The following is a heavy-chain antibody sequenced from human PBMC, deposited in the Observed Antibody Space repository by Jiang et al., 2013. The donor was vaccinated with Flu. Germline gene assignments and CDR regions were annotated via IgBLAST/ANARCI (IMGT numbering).Heavy chain of an antibody. D-gene: IGHD1-1*01. V-gene: IGHV4-59*01. CDR3: AREGIIEGYGS. Sequence: LLKPSETLSLTCTVSGGSISSYYWSWIRQPPGKGLEWIGYIYYSGSTNYNPSLKSRVTISVDTSKNQFSLKLSSVTAADTAVYYCAREGIIEGYGSWGQETLVTVSS. J-gene: IGHJ4*02. CDR1: GGSISSYY. CDR2: IYYSGST.